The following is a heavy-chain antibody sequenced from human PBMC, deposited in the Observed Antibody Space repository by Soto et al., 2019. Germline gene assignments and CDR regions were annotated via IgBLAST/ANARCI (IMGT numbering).Heavy chain of an antibody. CDR3: ATDPEQHSGYDLGIDY. V-gene: IGHV3-48*03. J-gene: IGHJ4*02. CDR2: ISSSGKTI. Sequence: GSLRLSCAAAGFTGSDCGMSWFRQASRKGLEWISYISSSGKTISYADSVKGRVTISRDNAKNSLYLQMNSLRAEDTAVYYCATDPEQHSGYDLGIDYWGQGPLVTVSS. D-gene: IGHD5-12*01. CDR1: GFTGSDCG.